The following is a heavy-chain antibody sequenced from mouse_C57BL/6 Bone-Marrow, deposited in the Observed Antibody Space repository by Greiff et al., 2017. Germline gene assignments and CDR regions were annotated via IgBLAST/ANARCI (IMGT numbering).Heavy chain of an antibody. V-gene: IGHV14-2*01. J-gene: IGHJ2*01. CDR2: IGPEDGET. CDR1: GFNIKDYY. D-gene: IGHD1-1*01. CDR3: TRSLTYYGTNY. Sequence: VQLQQSGAELVRPGASVKLSCTASGFNIKDYYIHWVKQRTEQGLEWIGRIGPEDGETKYAPQFQDKATIAADTSYNTAYLQLSSLTSEDTAVYYCTRSLTYYGTNYGGQGATLAVSS.